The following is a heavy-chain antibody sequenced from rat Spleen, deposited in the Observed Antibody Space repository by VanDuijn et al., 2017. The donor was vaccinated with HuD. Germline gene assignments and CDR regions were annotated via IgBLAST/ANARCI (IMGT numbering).Heavy chain of an antibody. Sequence: EVQLVESGGGLVQPGRSMSLSCATSGFIFSNYYMVWVRQAPTKGLEWVASISTGDGNTYYRDSVKGRFTISRDNAENTLYLQMDSLRSEDTATYYCAKEGDGGYSSYPNWFAYWGQGTLVTVSS. V-gene: IGHV5-25*01. CDR3: AKEGDGGYSSYPNWFAY. D-gene: IGHD1-8*01. CDR2: ISTGDGNT. CDR1: GFIFSNYY. J-gene: IGHJ3*01.